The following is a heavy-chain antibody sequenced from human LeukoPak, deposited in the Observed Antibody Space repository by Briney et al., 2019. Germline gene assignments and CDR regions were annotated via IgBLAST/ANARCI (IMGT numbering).Heavy chain of an antibody. J-gene: IGHJ5*02. V-gene: IGHV4-30-2*01. CDR2: IYHSGST. CDR1: GGSISSGGYS. D-gene: IGHD6-13*01. Sequence: SQTLSLTCAVSGGSISSGGYSWSWIRQPPGKGLEWIGYIYHSGSTYYNPSLKSRVTMSVDTSKNQFSLKLSSVTAADTAVYYCARTDSSSWYSEWFDPWGQGTLVTVSS. CDR3: ARTDSSSWYSEWFDP.